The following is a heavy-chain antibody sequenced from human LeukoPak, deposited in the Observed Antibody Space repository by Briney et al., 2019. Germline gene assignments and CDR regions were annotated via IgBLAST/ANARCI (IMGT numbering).Heavy chain of an antibody. Sequence: GSLRLSCVGSGVTFRSHAMSWVRQAPEKGLEFVSGIYENGGTTYYADSVKGRFSISRDNSKNTLYLQMDSLRGEDTAVYYCAKDFRIGYSAHFDYWGQGALVTVSS. V-gene: IGHV3-23*01. CDR3: AKDFRIGYSAHFDY. CDR2: IYENGGTT. J-gene: IGHJ4*02. CDR1: GVTFRSHA. D-gene: IGHD2-21*01.